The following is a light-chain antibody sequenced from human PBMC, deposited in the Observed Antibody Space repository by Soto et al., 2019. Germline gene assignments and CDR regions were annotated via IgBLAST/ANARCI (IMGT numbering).Light chain of an antibody. CDR3: SSFAGPVWV. CDR2: EVT. J-gene: IGLJ3*02. V-gene: IGLV2-8*01. Sequence: QSALTHPPSASGSPGQSVTISCTGTSSDIGGYDHVSWYQQHPGKAPKVMIYEVTKRPSGVPDRFSGSKAGNTASLTVFGLQAEDEADYYCSSFAGPVWVFGGGTKLTVL. CDR1: SSDIGGYDH.